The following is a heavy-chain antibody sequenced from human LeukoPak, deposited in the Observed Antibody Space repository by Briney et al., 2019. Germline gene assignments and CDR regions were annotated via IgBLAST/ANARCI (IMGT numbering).Heavy chain of an antibody. CDR1: GFTFGSYA. D-gene: IGHD6-13*01. CDR2: ISGSGGSI. J-gene: IGHJ1*01. Sequence: GGSLRLSCAASGFTFGSYAMSWVRQAPGKGLEWVSAISGSGGSICYADSVKGRFTISRDNSKNTLYLQMNSLRAEDTAVYYCAKGDSSSWYSEYFQHWGQGTLVTVSS. V-gene: IGHV3-23*01. CDR3: AKGDSSSWYSEYFQH.